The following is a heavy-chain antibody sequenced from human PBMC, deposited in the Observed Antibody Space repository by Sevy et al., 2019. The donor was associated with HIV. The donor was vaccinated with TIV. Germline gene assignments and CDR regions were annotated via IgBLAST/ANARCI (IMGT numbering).Heavy chain of an antibody. CDR1: GGSISSYY. Sequence: SETLSLTCTVSGGSISSYYWSWIRQPPGKGLEWIGYIYYSGSTNYNPSLKSRVTISVDTSKNQFSLKLSSVTAADTAVYYCARSVPSFYSSSWSKPPQHYFDYWGQGTLVTVSS. J-gene: IGHJ4*02. CDR2: IYYSGST. CDR3: ARSVPSFYSSSWSKPPQHYFDY. V-gene: IGHV4-59*01. D-gene: IGHD6-13*01.